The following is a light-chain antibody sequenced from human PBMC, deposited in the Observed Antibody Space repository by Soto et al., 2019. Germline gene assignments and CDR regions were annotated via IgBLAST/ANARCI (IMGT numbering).Light chain of an antibody. CDR2: DVR. CDR1: SSDIGDYNF. J-gene: IGLJ2*01. CDR3: TSYSTISTLV. V-gene: IGLV2-14*03. Sequence: QSALTQPASVSGSPGQSITISCTGTSSDIGDYNFVSWYQQHPGKAPRLMIYDVRNRPSGVSTRFSGSKSGNTASLTISGLEAVDEADYYCTSYSTISTLVFGGGTKVTVL.